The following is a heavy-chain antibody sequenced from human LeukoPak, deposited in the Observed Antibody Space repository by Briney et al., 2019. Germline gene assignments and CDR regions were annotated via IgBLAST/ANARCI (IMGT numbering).Heavy chain of an antibody. CDR1: GFTFSRYA. J-gene: IGHJ4*02. Sequence: PGGSLRLSCAASGFTFSRYAMHWVRQAPGKGLEWVAIISYDVTNKFYADTVKGRFTISRDNSKNTLYLQMNSLRTEDTAVYYCANGDSGSYSFDYWGQGTLVTVSS. CDR2: ISYDVTNK. V-gene: IGHV3-30*18. CDR3: ANGDSGSYSFDY. D-gene: IGHD1-26*01.